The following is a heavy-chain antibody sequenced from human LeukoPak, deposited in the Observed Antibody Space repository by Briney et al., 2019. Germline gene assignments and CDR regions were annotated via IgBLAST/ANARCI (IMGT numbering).Heavy chain of an antibody. V-gene: IGHV1-2*04. D-gene: IGHD1-26*01. CDR3: AREGDFAGATSYWFDP. CDR1: GYTFTGYY. J-gene: IGHJ5*02. CDR2: INPNSGGT. Sequence: ASVKVSCKASGYTFTGYYMHWVRQAPGQGLEWMGWINPNSGGTNYAQKFQGWVTMTRDTSISTAYMELSRLRSDDTAVYYCAREGDFAGATSYWFDPWGQGTLVTVSS.